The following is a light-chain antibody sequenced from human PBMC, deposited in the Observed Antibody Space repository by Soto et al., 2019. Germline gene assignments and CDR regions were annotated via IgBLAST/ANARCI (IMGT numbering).Light chain of an antibody. Sequence: EVVLTQSPGTLSLSPGETATLSCRASQSLSTDDFARYQQKPGQAPRLLIYSTSRRTSGVPDRFSASGSGTDFTLTISRLEPEDFAMYYCQKYDNLPCTFGQGTKLEIK. CDR2: STS. CDR3: QKYDNLPCT. V-gene: IGKV3-20*01. J-gene: IGKJ2*02. CDR1: QSLSTDD.